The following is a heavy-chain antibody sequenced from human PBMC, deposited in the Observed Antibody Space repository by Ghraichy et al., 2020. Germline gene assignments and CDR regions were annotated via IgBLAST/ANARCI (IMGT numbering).Heavy chain of an antibody. D-gene: IGHD2-2*01. Sequence: SETLSITCTVSGGSISSYYWSWIRQPPGKGLEWIGYIYYSGSTNYNPSLKSRVTISVDTSKNQFSLKLSSVTAADTAVYYCARGDIVVVPAAPKGPSAFDIWGQGTMVTVSS. J-gene: IGHJ3*02. CDR3: ARGDIVVVPAAPKGPSAFDI. V-gene: IGHV4-59*01. CDR2: IYYSGST. CDR1: GGSISSYY.